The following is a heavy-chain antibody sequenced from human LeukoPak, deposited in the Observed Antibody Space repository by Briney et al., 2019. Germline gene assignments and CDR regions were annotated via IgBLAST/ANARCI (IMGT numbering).Heavy chain of an antibody. CDR2: IIPIFGTA. CDR1: GGTFSSYA. CDR3: AREGGYSSSSLDDY. J-gene: IGHJ4*02. V-gene: IGHV1-69*13. D-gene: IGHD6-6*01. Sequence: SVMVSCKASGGTFSSYAISWVRQAPGQGLEWMGGIIPIFGTANYAQKFQGRVTITADESTSTAYMELSSLRSEDTAVYYCAREGGYSSSSLDDYWGQGTLVTVSS.